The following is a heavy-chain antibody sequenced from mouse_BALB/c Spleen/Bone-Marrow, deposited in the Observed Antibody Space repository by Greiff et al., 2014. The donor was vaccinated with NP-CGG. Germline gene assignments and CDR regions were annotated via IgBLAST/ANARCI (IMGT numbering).Heavy chain of an antibody. Sequence: VQLQQSGPELVKPGASVKISCKASGYAFSSSWVNWVKQRPGQGLEWIGRIYPGDGDIYYNGKFKGKATLTADKSSSTAYMQLSSPAFVGSGFHFCARWDGYLVMGCWGQGTSGTVSS. J-gene: IGHJ4*01. D-gene: IGHD2-3*01. CDR1: GYAFSSSW. CDR2: IYPGDGDI. V-gene: IGHV1-82*01. CDR3: ARWDGYLVMGC.